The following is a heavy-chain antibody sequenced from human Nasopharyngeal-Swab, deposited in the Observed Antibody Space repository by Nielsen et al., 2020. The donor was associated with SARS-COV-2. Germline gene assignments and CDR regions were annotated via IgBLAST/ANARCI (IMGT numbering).Heavy chain of an antibody. CDR1: GFTFSFYT. CDR2: ISGSRAPT. D-gene: IGHD1-26*01. Sequence: GGSLRLSCEASGFTFSFYTMGWVRQAPGKGLEWISYISGSRAPTYYADSVEGRFTISRDNVKNSVFLQISSLRDEDTAVYYCARGSDSNAFDVWGRGTMVTVSS. J-gene: IGHJ3*01. CDR3: ARGSDSNAFDV. V-gene: IGHV3-48*02.